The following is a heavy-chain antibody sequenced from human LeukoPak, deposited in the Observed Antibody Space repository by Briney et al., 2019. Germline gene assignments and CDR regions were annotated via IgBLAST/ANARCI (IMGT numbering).Heavy chain of an antibody. Sequence: PGGSLRLSCAASGFTFSSYSMNWVRQAPGKGLEWVSSISSSSSYIYYADSVKGRFTISRDNAKNSLYLQMDSLTAEDTAMYFCARDMSRGSYDLWGQGTLVTVSS. V-gene: IGHV3-21*01. CDR3: ARDMSRGSYDL. J-gene: IGHJ4*02. CDR2: ISSSSSYI. CDR1: GFTFSSYS. D-gene: IGHD5/OR15-5a*01.